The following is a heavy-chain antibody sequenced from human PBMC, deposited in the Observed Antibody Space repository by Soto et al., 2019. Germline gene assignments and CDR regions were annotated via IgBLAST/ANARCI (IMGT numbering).Heavy chain of an antibody. CDR3: ARAPYYDILTGMRWSYYFDS. Sequence: SETLSLTCSVSDDSINSDKYYWGWIRQPPGKGLEWIGNIYYSGSTYYNPSLKSRTTISLDTSKNQFSLKVNSVTAADTAVYYCARAPYYDILTGMRWSYYFDSWGQGIQVTVSS. J-gene: IGHJ4*02. V-gene: IGHV4-39*07. CDR2: IYYSGST. CDR1: DDSINSDKYY. D-gene: IGHD3-9*01.